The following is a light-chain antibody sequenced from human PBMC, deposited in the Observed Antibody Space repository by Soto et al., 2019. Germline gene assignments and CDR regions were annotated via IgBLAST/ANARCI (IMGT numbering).Light chain of an antibody. V-gene: IGKV1-5*01. Sequence: DIQMTQSPSTLSASVGDRVTITCRASQSISSWLAWYQQKPGKAPKLLIHEASRLESGVPTRFSGSESGTEFTLTRSGLHADYSATYYRQQYTNFPLTVGGGTKVEIK. CDR1: QSISSW. J-gene: IGKJ4*01. CDR2: EAS. CDR3: QQYTNFPLT.